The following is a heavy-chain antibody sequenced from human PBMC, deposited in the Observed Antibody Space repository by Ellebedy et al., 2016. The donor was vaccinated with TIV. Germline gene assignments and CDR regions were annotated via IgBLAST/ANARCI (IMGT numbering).Heavy chain of an antibody. CDR3: AKVAGFCSGGSCYSDY. CDR1: GFIFSAYH. D-gene: IGHD2-15*01. J-gene: IGHJ4*02. Sequence: GESLKISCAASGFIFSAYHMTWVRQAPGRGLEWVSAISGGGGDYTHYSDSVKGRFTISRDNSKNTLYLQMNSLRADDTAVYYCAKVAGFCSGGSCYSDYWGQGTLVTVSS. V-gene: IGHV3-23*01. CDR2: ISGGGGDYT.